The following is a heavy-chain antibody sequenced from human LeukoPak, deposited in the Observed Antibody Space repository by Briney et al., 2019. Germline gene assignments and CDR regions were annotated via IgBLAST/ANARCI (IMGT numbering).Heavy chain of an antibody. D-gene: IGHD3-3*01. CDR2: ISSSSSTI. Sequence: GGSLRLSCAASGFTFSSYSMNWVRQAPGKGLEWVSYISSSSSTIYYADSVKGRFTISRDNAKNSLYLQMNSLRAEDTAVYYCARESRLRFLEWLLGDYFDCWGQGTLVTVSS. CDR1: GFTFSSYS. CDR3: ARESRLRFLEWLLGDYFDC. V-gene: IGHV3-48*01. J-gene: IGHJ4*02.